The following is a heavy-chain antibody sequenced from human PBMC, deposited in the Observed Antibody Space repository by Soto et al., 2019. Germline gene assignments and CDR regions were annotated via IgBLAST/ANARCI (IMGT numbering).Heavy chain of an antibody. V-gene: IGHV3-23*01. CDR1: GFTFSSYA. CDR3: AKPMVRGVIPFMDV. J-gene: IGHJ6*02. CDR2: ISGSGGST. D-gene: IGHD3-10*01. Sequence: GSLRLSCAASGFTFSSYAMSWVRQAPGKGLEWVSAISGSGGSTYYADSVKGRFTISRDNSKNTLYLQMNSLRAEDTAVYYCAKPMVRGVIPFMDVWGQGTTVTVSS.